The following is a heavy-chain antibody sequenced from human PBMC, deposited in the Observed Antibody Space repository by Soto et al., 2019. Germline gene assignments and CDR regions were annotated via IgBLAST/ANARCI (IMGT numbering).Heavy chain of an antibody. CDR2: IIPIFGTA. CDR3: ARFRSYYDFWSGSAHFHY. CDR1: GGTFSSSA. V-gene: IGHV1-69*13. D-gene: IGHD3-3*01. J-gene: IGHJ4*02. Sequence: GASVKVSCKASGGTFSSSAISWVRQAPGQGLEWMGGIIPIFGTANYAQKFQGRVTITADESTSTAYMELSSLRSEDTAVYYCARFRSYYDFWSGSAHFHYWGQGPLVTVSS.